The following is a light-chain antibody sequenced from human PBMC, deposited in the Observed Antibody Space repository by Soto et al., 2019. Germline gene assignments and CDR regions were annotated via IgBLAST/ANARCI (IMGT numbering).Light chain of an antibody. CDR1: QSISSY. Sequence: DIQMTQSPSSLSASVGDRVTITCRASQSISSYLNWYQQKPGKAPKLLIYAASSLQSGVPSRFSGSGSGTHFTLTISSLQPEDFATYYCQQSYSTPLGYTFGQGTKLEIK. V-gene: IGKV1-39*01. CDR2: AAS. J-gene: IGKJ2*01. CDR3: QQSYSTPLGYT.